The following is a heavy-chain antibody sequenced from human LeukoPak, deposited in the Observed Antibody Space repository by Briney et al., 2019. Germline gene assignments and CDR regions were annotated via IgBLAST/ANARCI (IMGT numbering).Heavy chain of an antibody. D-gene: IGHD5-18*01. CDR2: IRSKGYGGTT. CDR3: TRGPTQQWVYYGMDV. CDR1: GFTFGDHA. J-gene: IGHJ6*02. Sequence: HAGGSLRPSCTTSGFTFGDHAMSWVRQAPGKGLEWVGFIRSKGYGGTTEYAASVKGRFAISRDDSKSIAYLQMNSLKTEDTAVYYCTRGPTQQWVYYGMDVWGQGTTVIVSS. V-gene: IGHV3-49*04.